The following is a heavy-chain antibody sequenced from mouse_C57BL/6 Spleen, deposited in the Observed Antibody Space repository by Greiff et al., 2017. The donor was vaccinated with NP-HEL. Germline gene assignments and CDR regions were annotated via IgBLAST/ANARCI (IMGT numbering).Heavy chain of an antibody. D-gene: IGHD1-1*01. CDR3: ARCIYYYGSSVAY. Sequence: QVQLKQSGAELARPGASVKMSCKASGYTFTSYTMHWVKQRPGQGLEWIGYINPSSGYTKYNQKFKNKATLTADKSSSTAYMQLSSLTSEDSAVYYCARCIYYYGSSVAYWGQGTLVTVSA. CDR1: GYTFTSYT. J-gene: IGHJ3*01. V-gene: IGHV1-4*01. CDR2: INPSSGYT.